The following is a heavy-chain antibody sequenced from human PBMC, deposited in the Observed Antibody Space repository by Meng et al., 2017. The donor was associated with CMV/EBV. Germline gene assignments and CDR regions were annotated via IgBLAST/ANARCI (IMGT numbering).Heavy chain of an antibody. V-gene: IGHV4-59*01. CDR3: ARQGIAVSPDGPFDY. J-gene: IGHJ4*02. D-gene: IGHD6-19*01. CDR1: GGSISSNY. Sequence: GSLRLPCTVSGGSISSNYWSWIRQPPGKGLEWIGYIYYSGSTNYNPSLKSRVTISVDTSKNQFSLKLSSVTAADTAVYYCARQGIAVSPDGPFDYWGQGTLVTVSS. CDR2: IYYSGST.